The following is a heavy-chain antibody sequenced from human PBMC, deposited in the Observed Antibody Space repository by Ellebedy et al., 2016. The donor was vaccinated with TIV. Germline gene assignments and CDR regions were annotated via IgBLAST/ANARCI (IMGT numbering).Heavy chain of an antibody. Sequence: GESLKISXVASGFTFTSYAMNWVRQAPGKGPEWVSIISADGGSTYSVDSVRGRFTISRDNSRNTLYLQMNSLRAEDTAVYYCAKYDSSGYNYARRVDCWGQGTLVTVSS. D-gene: IGHD3-22*01. J-gene: IGHJ4*02. V-gene: IGHV3-23*01. CDR1: GFTFTSYA. CDR3: AKYDSSGYNYARRVDC. CDR2: ISADGGST.